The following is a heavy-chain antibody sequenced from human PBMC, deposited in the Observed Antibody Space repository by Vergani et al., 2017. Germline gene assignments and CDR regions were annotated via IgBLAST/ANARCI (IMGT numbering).Heavy chain of an antibody. D-gene: IGHD1-26*01. V-gene: IGHV4-34*01. Sequence: QVQLQQWGPGLLKPSETLSLTCAVYGGSLSGYYWSWIRLAPGKGLEWIGEINHSGTINYNPTLKSPFNVSIDKSRDHFSLKLRSVSAADTAVYFCVRRAERWETLLRDDFDVWGQGTFVTVSP. CDR2: INHSGTI. J-gene: IGHJ3*01. CDR3: VRRAERWETLLRDDFDV. CDR1: GGSLSGYY.